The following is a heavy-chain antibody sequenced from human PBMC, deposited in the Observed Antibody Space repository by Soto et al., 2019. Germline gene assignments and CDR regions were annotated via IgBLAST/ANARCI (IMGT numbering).Heavy chain of an antibody. CDR2: IIPIFGTA. V-gene: IGHV1-69*01. Sequence: QVQLVQSGAEVKKPGSSVKVSCKASGGTFSSYAISWVRQAPGQGLEWVGGIIPIFGTANYAQKFQGRVRITADESPRTAYMELSSLRSEDTAVYYCARDLSLGLSPEGTVDWGQGTLVTVCS. CDR1: GGTFSSYA. D-gene: IGHD2-8*02. J-gene: IGHJ4*02. CDR3: ARDLSLGLSPEGTVD.